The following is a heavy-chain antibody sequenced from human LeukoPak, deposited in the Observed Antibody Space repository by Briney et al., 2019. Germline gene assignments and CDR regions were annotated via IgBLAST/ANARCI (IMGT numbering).Heavy chain of an antibody. CDR1: GFTFDDYA. V-gene: IGHV3-9*01. CDR2: ISWNSGSI. J-gene: IGHJ4*02. Sequence: GGSLRLSCAASGFTFDDYAMHWVRQAPGKGQEWVSGISWNSGSIGYADSVKGRFTISRDNAKNSLYLQMNSLRAEDTALYYCAKDTSHSSGWPYYFDYWGQGTLVTVSS. CDR3: AKDTSHSSGWPYYFDY. D-gene: IGHD6-19*01.